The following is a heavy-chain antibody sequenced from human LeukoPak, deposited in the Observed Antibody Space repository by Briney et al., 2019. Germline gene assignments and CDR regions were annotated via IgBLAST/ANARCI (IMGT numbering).Heavy chain of an antibody. CDR3: AASTIFGVVGRTTWFDP. D-gene: IGHD3-3*01. J-gene: IGHJ5*02. V-gene: IGHV4-4*07. CDR2: IYTSGST. CDR1: GGSISSYY. Sequence: SETLSLTCTVSGGSISSYYWSWIRQPAGKGLEWIGRIYTSGSTNYNPSPKSRVTLSIDTSRNQFSLKVTSVTAADTAVYYCAASTIFGVVGRTTWFDPWGQGTLVTVSS.